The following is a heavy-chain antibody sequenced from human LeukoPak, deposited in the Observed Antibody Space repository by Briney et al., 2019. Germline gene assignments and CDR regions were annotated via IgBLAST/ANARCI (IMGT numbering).Heavy chain of an antibody. V-gene: IGHV3-74*01. CDR3: ARDRSRNDDFDI. CDR1: GFTFSSYW. CDR2: INTDGSST. J-gene: IGHJ3*02. Sequence: GGSLRLSCAASGFTFSSYWMHWVRQAPGKGLVWVSQINTDGSSTNYADSVKGRFTISRDNVKKTLYLQMNSLRAEDTAVYYCARDRSRNDDFDIWGQGTMVTVSS.